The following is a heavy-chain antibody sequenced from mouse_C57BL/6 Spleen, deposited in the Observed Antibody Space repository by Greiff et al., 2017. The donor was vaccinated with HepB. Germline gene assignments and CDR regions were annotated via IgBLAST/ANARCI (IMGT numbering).Heavy chain of an antibody. CDR1: GFTFSDYG. J-gene: IGHJ3*01. D-gene: IGHD1-1*01. Sequence: EVKLQESGGGLVKPGGSLKLSCAASGFTFSDYGMHWVRQAPEKGLEWVAYISSGSSTIYYADTVKGRFTISRDNAKNTLFLQMTSLRSEDTAMYYCASYGSSIYSWFAYWGQGTLVTVSA. CDR2: ISSGSSTI. V-gene: IGHV5-17*01. CDR3: ASYGSSIYSWFAY.